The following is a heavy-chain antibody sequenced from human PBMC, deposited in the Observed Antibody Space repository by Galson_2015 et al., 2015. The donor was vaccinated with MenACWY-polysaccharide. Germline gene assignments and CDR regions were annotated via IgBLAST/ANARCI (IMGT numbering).Heavy chain of an antibody. CDR3: ARQSRPYSSSWFYFEY. CDR1: GFTFSSYW. J-gene: IGHJ4*02. Sequence: SLRLSCAASGFTFSSYWMSWVRQAPGKGLEWVANIKQDGSEKYYVDSVKGRFTISRDNAKNSLYLQMNSLRAEDTALYYCARQSRPYSSSWFYFEYWGQGTLVTVSS. D-gene: IGHD6-13*01. CDR2: IKQDGSEK. V-gene: IGHV3-7*01.